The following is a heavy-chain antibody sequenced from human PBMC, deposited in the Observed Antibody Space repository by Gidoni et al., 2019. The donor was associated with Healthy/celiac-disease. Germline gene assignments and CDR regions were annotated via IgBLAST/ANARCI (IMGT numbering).Heavy chain of an antibody. V-gene: IGHV3-23*01. Sequence: EVQLLEPGVGLVQPGGSLRLPCAASGFTFTSYAMSWVRQAPGQGLEWVSAMSGSGGSTYYADSVKGRFTISRDNSKNTLYLQMNSLRAEDTAVYYCAKVGRYSSGWWGPYYFDYWGQGTLVTVSS. CDR2: MSGSGGST. CDR3: AKVGRYSSGWWGPYYFDY. D-gene: IGHD6-19*01. CDR1: GFTFTSYA. J-gene: IGHJ4*02.